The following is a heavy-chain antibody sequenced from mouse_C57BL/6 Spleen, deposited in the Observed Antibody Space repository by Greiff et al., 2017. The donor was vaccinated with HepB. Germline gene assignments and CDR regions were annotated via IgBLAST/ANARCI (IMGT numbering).Heavy chain of an antibody. CDR1: GYAFSSSW. CDR2: IYPGDGDT. Sequence: QVQLQQSGPELVKPGASVKISCKASGYAFSSSWMNWVKQRPGKGLEWIGRIYPGDGDTNYNGKFKGKATLTADKSSSTAYMQLSSLTSEDSAVYFCARGGVVHYFDYWGQGTTLTVSS. V-gene: IGHV1-82*01. CDR3: ARGGVVHYFDY. J-gene: IGHJ2*01. D-gene: IGHD1-1*01.